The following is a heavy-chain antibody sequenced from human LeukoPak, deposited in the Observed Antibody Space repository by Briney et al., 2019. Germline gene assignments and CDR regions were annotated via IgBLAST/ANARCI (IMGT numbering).Heavy chain of an antibody. CDR3: AREGGYVYMDV. V-gene: IGHV3-30*04. D-gene: IGHD6-13*01. Sequence: GGSLRLSCAASGFTFNSYAMHWVRQAPGKGLEWVAVISYDGSNKYDADSVKGRFTISRDNSKNTLYLQMNSLRAEDTAVYYCAREGGYVYMDVWGKGTTVTVSS. J-gene: IGHJ6*03. CDR2: ISYDGSNK. CDR1: GFTFNSYA.